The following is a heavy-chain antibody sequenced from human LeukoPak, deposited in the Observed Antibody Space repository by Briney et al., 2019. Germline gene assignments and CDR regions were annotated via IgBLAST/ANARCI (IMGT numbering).Heavy chain of an antibody. CDR2: IYYSGST. Sequence: SETLSLTCTVSGGSISSSSYYWGWIRQPPGKGLEWIGSIYYSGSTYYNPSLKSRVTISVDTSKNQFSLKLSSVTAADTAVYYCARRSITRVRGVFDYWGQGTLVTVSS. CDR1: GGSISSSSYY. D-gene: IGHD3-10*01. J-gene: IGHJ4*02. V-gene: IGHV4-39*01. CDR3: ARRSITRVRGVFDY.